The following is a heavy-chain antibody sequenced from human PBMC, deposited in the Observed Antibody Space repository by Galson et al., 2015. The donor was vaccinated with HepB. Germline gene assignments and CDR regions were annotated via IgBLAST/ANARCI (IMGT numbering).Heavy chain of an antibody. CDR1: GFTFSRYA. J-gene: IGHJ4*02. D-gene: IGHD2-15*01. V-gene: IGHV3-23*01. Sequence: SLRLSCAASGFTFSRYAMTWVRQAPGKGLEWVSSITSGGGNSYYTESVKGRFTISRDNSKNTVLLQLNSLRVEDTAVYYCAKDGVMVAANPYHFHYWGQGTLVTVSS. CDR3: AKDGVMVAANPYHFHY. CDR2: ITSGGGNS.